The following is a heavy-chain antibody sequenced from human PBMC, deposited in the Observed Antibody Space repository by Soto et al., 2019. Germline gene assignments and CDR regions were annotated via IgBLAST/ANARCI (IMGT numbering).Heavy chain of an antibody. J-gene: IGHJ4*02. CDR2: IYYSGST. D-gene: IGHD2-8*02. CDR1: GGSVSSGSYY. V-gene: IGHV4-61*01. Sequence: SETLSLTCTVSGGSVSSGSYYWSWIRQPPGKGLEWIGYIYYSGSTNYNPSLKSRVTISVDTSKNQFSLKLSSVTAADTAVYYCARDSLAGGFDYWGQGTLVTVSS. CDR3: ARDSLAGGFDY.